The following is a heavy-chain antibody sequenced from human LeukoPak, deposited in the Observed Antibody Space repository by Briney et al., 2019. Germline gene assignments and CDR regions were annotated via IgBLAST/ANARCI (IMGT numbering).Heavy chain of an antibody. V-gene: IGHV3-30-3*01. CDR3: TRDPLRYSSSWLFDY. Sequence: GESLRLSCAASGFTFSSYAMHWVRQAPGKGLEWVAVISYDGSNKYYADSVKGRFTISRDNSKNTLYLQMNSLRAEDTAVYYCTRDPLRYSSSWLFDYWGQGTLVTVSS. J-gene: IGHJ4*02. D-gene: IGHD6-13*01. CDR2: ISYDGSNK. CDR1: GFTFSSYA.